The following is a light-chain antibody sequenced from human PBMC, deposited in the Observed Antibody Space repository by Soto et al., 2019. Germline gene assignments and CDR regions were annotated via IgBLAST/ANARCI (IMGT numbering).Light chain of an antibody. CDR3: QHYDNLPPFT. Sequence: DIQMTQSPSSLSASVGDRVTITCQASQDIRKYLNWYQQKPGRAPKLLIYAASNLETGVPSRFSXSGXXXXXXFTISSLQPEDIATYYCQHYDNLPPFTFGPGTKVAIK. CDR2: AAS. J-gene: IGKJ3*01. V-gene: IGKV1-33*01. CDR1: QDIRKY.